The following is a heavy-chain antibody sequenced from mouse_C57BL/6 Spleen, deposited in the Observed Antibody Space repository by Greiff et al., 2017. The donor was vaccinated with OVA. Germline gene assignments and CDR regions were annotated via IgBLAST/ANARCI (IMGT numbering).Heavy chain of an antibody. Sequence: VQLKQSGPELVKPGASVKISCKASGYSFTGYYMNWVKQSPEKSLEWIGEINPSTGGTTYNQKFKATATLTVVKSSSTAYMQLKSLTSEDSAVYYCARRIYYGNHEDYFDYWCQGTTLPVSS. CDR2: INPSTGGT. V-gene: IGHV1-42*01. D-gene: IGHD2-1*01. CDR3: ARRIYYGNHEDYFDY. J-gene: IGHJ2*01. CDR1: GYSFTGYY.